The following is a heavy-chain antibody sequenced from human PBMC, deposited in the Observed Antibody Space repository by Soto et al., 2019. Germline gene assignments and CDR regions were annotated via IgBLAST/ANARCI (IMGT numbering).Heavy chain of an antibody. CDR3: ARDPARQNWGPVFDY. D-gene: IGHD7-27*01. CDR1: GFTFTSYF. CDR2: INPSGGIT. J-gene: IGHJ4*02. V-gene: IGHV1-46*01. Sequence: QVQLVQSGAEVKKPGASVKISCKTSGFTFTSYFNHWVRQAPGQGLEWMGMINPSGGITSFAQKFQSRVTMTRDTSTSTVYMELSDLRSEDTAVYYCARDPARQNWGPVFDYWGQGTLVTVSS.